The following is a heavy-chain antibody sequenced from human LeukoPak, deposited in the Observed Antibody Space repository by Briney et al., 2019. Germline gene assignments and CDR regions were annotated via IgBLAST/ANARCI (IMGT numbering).Heavy chain of an antibody. V-gene: IGHV4-59*08. D-gene: IGHD1-1*01. Sequence: SETLSLTCTVSGDSLDSYYWSWVRQPPGEGLEWIGYIYYRGTTSYKPFPKSRVTISVDTSKNQFSLKLNSVTAADTAVYYCAPQLERLRAFDIWGQGTMVTVSS. J-gene: IGHJ3*02. CDR1: GDSLDSYY. CDR3: APQLERLRAFDI. CDR2: IYYRGTT.